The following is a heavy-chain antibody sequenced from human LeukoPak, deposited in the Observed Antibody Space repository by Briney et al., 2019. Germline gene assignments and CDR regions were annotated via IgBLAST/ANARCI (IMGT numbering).Heavy chain of an antibody. CDR3: VRDSDRRSDY. J-gene: IGHJ4*02. V-gene: IGHV3-48*03. CDR1: GFTFSRFE. Sequence: PGGSPRISCAAPGFTFSRFEMKWVRPAPGEGVGGVSFISGSGSTIYYADSMKGRFTISRDNAKNSLYLQMSSLGVEDTAVYYCVRDSDRRSDYWGQGTLVTVSS. D-gene: IGHD3-22*01. CDR2: ISGSGSTI.